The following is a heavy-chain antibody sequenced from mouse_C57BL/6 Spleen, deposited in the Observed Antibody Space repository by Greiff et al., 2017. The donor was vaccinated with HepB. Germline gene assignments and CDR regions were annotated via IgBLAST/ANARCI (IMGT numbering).Heavy chain of an antibody. D-gene: IGHD3-1*01. CDR2: IDPENGDT. CDR1: GFNIKDDY. CDR3: TTSPSGAMDY. Sequence: EVQLQQSGAELVRPGASVKLSCTASGFNIKDDYMHWVKQRPEQGLEWIGWIDPENGDTEYASKFQGKATITADTSSNTSYLQLSSLTSEDTAVYYCTTSPSGAMDYWGQGTSVTVSS. V-gene: IGHV14-4*01. J-gene: IGHJ4*01.